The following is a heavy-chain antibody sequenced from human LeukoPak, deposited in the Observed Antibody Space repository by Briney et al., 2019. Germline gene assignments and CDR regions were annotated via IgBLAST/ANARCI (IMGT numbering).Heavy chain of an antibody. CDR2: ISSSSSYI. D-gene: IGHD4-17*01. V-gene: IGHV3-21*01. Sequence: GGSLRLSCAASGFTFSTYSMSWVRQAPGKGLGWVSSISSSSSYIHYADSVKGRFTISRDNAKNSLFLQMNSLRAEDTAVYYCAGINDYGDPTGAFDIWGQGTMVTVSS. CDR3: AGINDYGDPTGAFDI. J-gene: IGHJ3*02. CDR1: GFTFSTYS.